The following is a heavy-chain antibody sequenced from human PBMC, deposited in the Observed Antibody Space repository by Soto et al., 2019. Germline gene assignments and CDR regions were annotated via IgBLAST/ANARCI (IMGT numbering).Heavy chain of an antibody. D-gene: IGHD3-3*01. CDR1: GGSISSGGYY. CDR3: ARDRITIFGVGTDY. CDR2: IYYSGST. Sequence: QVQLQESGPGLVKPSQTLSLTCTVSGGSISSGGYYWSWIRQHPGKGLEWIGYIYYSGSTYYNPPLKSRVTISVDTSKNQFSLKLSSVTAADTAVYYCARDRITIFGVGTDYWGQGTLVTVSS. V-gene: IGHV4-31*03. J-gene: IGHJ4*02.